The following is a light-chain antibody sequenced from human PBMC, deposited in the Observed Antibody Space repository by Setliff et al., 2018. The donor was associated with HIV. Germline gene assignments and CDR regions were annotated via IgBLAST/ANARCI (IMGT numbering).Light chain of an antibody. CDR3: QQYNNWPRT. Sequence: EKVMTQSPATLSVSPGERATLSCRASQSVSNNLAWYQQKPGQAPRLLMYGASTRTTGIPARFSGSGSGTEFTLTISSLQSEDFAVYYCQQYNNWPRTFGQGTRWIS. V-gene: IGKV3-15*01. J-gene: IGKJ1*01. CDR2: GAS. CDR1: QSVSNN.